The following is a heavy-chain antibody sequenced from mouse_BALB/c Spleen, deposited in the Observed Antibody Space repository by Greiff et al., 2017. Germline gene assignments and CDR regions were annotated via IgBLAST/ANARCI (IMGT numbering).Heavy chain of an antibody. D-gene: IGHD4-1*01. CDR2: ISSGSSTI. Sequence: EVKVVESGGGLVQPGGSRKLSCAASGFTFSSFGMHWVRQAPEKGLEWVAYISSGSSTIYYADTVKGRFTISRDNPKNTLFLQMTSLRSEDTAMYYCARSLNWEGAMDYWGQGTSVTVSS. J-gene: IGHJ4*01. CDR1: GFTFSSFG. V-gene: IGHV5-17*02. CDR3: ARSLNWEGAMDY.